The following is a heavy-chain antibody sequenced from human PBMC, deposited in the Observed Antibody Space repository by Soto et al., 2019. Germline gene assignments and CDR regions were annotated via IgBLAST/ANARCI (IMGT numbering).Heavy chain of an antibody. D-gene: IGHD2-2*01. Sequence: GGSLRLSCAASGFTFSSYAMSWVRLAPGKGLEWVSAISGSGGSTYYADSVKGRFTISRDNSKNTLYLQMNSLRAEDTAVYYCAKWAHQYYYYYGMDVWGQGTTVTVSS. CDR3: AKWAHQYYYYYGMDV. CDR1: GFTFSSYA. CDR2: ISGSGGST. J-gene: IGHJ6*02. V-gene: IGHV3-23*01.